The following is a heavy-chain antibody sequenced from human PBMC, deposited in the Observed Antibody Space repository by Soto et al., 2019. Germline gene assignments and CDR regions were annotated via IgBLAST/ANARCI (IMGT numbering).Heavy chain of an antibody. V-gene: IGHV4-59*01. CDR1: GGSISSYY. Sequence: PSETLSLTCTVSGGSISSYYWSWIRQPPGKGLEWIGYIYYSGSTNYNPSLKSRVTISVDTSKNQFSLKLSSVTAADTAVYYCARTTVTTSLGRWFDPWGKGTLVTVSS. D-gene: IGHD4-17*01. J-gene: IGHJ5*02. CDR2: IYYSGST. CDR3: ARTTVTTSLGRWFDP.